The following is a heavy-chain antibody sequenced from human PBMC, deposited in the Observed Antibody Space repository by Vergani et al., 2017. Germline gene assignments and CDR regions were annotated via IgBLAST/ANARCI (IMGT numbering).Heavy chain of an antibody. CDR2: IKGDGSAK. D-gene: IGHD1-26*01. V-gene: IGHV3-7*01. CDR3: ARGHPVGSY. CDR1: GFTFSSFT. Sequence: EVQLVESGGGLVKPGGSLRLSCAASGFTFSSFTLHWLRQAPGKGLAWVAAIKGDGSAKQYVESVKGRFTISRDNAKSSLYLQMNSLRVADTAVYYCARGHPVGSYWGQGTLVTVSS. J-gene: IGHJ4*02.